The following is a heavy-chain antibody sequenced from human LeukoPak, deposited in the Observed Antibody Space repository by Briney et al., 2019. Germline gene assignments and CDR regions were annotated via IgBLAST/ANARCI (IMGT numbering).Heavy chain of an antibody. J-gene: IGHJ4*02. Sequence: PGRSLRLSCAASGFTFSSYGMHWVRQAPGKGLEWVAVISYDGSNKYYADSVKGRFTISRDNSKNTLYLQMNSLRAEDTAVYYCANYDILTGYTLDYWGQGTLVTVSS. CDR1: GFTFSSYG. CDR2: ISYDGSNK. D-gene: IGHD3-9*01. CDR3: ANYDILTGYTLDY. V-gene: IGHV3-30*18.